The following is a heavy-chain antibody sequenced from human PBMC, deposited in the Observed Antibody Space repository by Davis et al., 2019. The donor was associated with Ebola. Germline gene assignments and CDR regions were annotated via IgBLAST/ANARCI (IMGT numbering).Heavy chain of an antibody. CDR1: GFTFSNYA. Sequence: SLKISCAASGFTFSNYAMHWVRQAPGKGLEWVSGISWNSGSIGYADSVKGRFTISRNNAKNSLYLQMNSLRAEDTALYYCAKDISFIAAAGGYFDYWGQGTLVTVSS. CDR2: ISWNSGSI. D-gene: IGHD6-13*01. V-gene: IGHV3-9*01. CDR3: AKDISFIAAAGGYFDY. J-gene: IGHJ4*02.